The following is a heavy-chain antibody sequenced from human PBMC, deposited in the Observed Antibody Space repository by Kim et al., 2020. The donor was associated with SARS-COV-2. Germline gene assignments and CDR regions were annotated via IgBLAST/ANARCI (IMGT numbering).Heavy chain of an antibody. CDR3: ARVSSSWFGWFDP. CDR1: GGTFSSYA. D-gene: IGHD2-2*01. J-gene: IGHJ5*02. CDR2: VIPILGTA. Sequence: SVKVSCKASGGTFSSYAINWVRQAPGQGLEWMGRVIPILGTANYAQKFQGRVTITADKSTSTAYMELSSLRSEDTAVYYCARVSSSWFGWFDPWGQGTLVTVSS. V-gene: IGHV1-69*04.